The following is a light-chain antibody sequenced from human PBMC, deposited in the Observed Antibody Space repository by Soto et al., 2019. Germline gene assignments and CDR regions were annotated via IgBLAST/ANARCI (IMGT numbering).Light chain of an antibody. Sequence: DIVMTQSPDSLAVSLGERATINCKSSQTVSHHSNNKKYLAWYQQKPGQPPKLLIYWSSTREIGVPDRFSGSGSGTDFTLTISSLQAEDVAVYFCQQYYSAPWTFGQGTKVEIK. CDR3: QQYYSAPWT. CDR1: QTVSHHSNNKKY. V-gene: IGKV4-1*01. CDR2: WSS. J-gene: IGKJ1*01.